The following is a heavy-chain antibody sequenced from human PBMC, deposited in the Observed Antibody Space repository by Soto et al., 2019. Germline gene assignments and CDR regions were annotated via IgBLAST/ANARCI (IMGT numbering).Heavy chain of an antibody. V-gene: IGHV3-21*01. CDR2: ISSSSSYI. CDR1: GFTFSSYS. J-gene: IGHJ6*02. Sequence: EVQLVESGGGLVKPGGSLRLSCAASGFTFSSYSMNWVRQAPGKGLEWVSSISSSSSYIYYADSVKGRFTISRDNAKNSLYLQMNSLRADDTAVYYCARVFDAYYYYYCMYVWCQGTTVTVSS. CDR3: ARVFDAYYYYYCMYV.